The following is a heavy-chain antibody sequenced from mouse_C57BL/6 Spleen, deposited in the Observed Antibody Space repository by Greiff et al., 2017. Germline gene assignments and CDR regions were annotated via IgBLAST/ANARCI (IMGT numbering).Heavy chain of an antibody. D-gene: IGHD1-1*01. Sequence: QVQLQQSGAELAKPGASVKLSCKASGYTFTSYWMHWVKQRPGQGLEWIGYINPSSGYTKYNQKFKDKATLTADKSSSTAYMQLSSLTYEDSAVYYCARSITTVVDPSYYAMDYWGQGTSVTVSS. CDR2: INPSSGYT. CDR3: ARSITTVVDPSYYAMDY. CDR1: GYTFTSYW. J-gene: IGHJ4*01. V-gene: IGHV1-7*01.